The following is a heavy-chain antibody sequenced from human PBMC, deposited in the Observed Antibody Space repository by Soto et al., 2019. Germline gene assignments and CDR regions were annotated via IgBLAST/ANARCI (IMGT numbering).Heavy chain of an antibody. V-gene: IGHV4-39*01. D-gene: IGHD2-2*01. CDR3: ARHFSTEPIVPADTYNWFDP. Sequence: PETLALTCTFSVGSISINSNSWAWIRQPPGQGLEYIGSIYHSGTTYYNPSLMSRVTISVDTSKNQLSLKLSSVTAADTAVYYCARHFSTEPIVPADTYNWFDPWGQGTLVTVSS. J-gene: IGHJ5*02. CDR1: VGSISINSNS. CDR2: IYHSGTT.